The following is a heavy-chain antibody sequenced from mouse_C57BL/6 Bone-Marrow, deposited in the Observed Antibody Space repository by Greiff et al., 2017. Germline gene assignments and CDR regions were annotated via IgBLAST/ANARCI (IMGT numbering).Heavy chain of an antibody. D-gene: IGHD3-2*02. J-gene: IGHJ4*01. CDR1: GYTFTSYW. CDR2: IYPGSGST. V-gene: IGHV1-55*01. Sequence: QVQLKQSGAELVKPGASVKLSCKASGYTFTSYWITWVKQRPGQGLEWIGDIYPGSGSTNYTEKFKSKATMTVDTSYSTAYMQISSLKSEDSAVYCFAGGGTAQARKDLDAMDYWGQGTSVTVSS. CDR3: AGGGTAQARKDLDAMDY.